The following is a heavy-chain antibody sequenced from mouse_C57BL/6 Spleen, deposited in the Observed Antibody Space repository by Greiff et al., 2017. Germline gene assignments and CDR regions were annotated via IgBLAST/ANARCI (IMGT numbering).Heavy chain of an antibody. D-gene: IGHD2-5*01. J-gene: IGHJ3*01. CDR3: ATSYYSNYVFAY. V-gene: IGHV1-81*01. Sequence: VQLQQSGAELARPGASVKLSCKASGYTFTSYGISWVKQRTGQGLEWIGEIYPRSGNTYYNEKFKGKATLTADKSSSTAYMELRSLTSEDSAVYFCATSYYSNYVFAYWGQGTLVTVSA. CDR2: IYPRSGNT. CDR1: GYTFTSYG.